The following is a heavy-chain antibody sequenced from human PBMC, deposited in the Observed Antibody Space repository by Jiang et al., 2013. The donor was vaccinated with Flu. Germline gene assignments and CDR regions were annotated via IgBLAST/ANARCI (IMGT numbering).Heavy chain of an antibody. CDR3: VREYETYSFDY. CDR1: GFTFSSYG. Sequence: QLVESGGGVVQPGRSLRLSCAASGFTFSSYGMHWVRQAPGKGLEWVSFISYDRSDIYYTDSVKGRFTISRDNFKSTLFLQMNSLRAEDTAVYFCVREYETYSFDYWGQGTLVTVSS. V-gene: IGHV3-30*03. D-gene: IGHD3-16*01. J-gene: IGHJ4*02. CDR2: ISYDRSDI.